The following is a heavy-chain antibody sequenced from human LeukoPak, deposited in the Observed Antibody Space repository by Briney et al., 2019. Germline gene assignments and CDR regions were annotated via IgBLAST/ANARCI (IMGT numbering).Heavy chain of an antibody. V-gene: IGHV1-24*01. J-gene: IGHJ4*02. D-gene: IGHD2-15*01. CDR1: GYTLTELS. CDR2: FDPEDGET. Sequence: ASVKVSCKVSGYTLTELSMHWVRQAPGKGLEWMGGFDPEDGETIYAQKFQGRVTITRDTSASTAYMELSSLRSEDTAVYYCARVYYCSGGSCPYYFDYWGQGTLVTVSS. CDR3: ARVYYCSGGSCPYYFDY.